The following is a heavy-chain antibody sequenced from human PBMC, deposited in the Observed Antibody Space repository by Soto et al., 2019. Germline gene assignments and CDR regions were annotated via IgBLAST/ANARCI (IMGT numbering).Heavy chain of an antibody. Sequence: GGSLRLSCAASGFTFSSYGMHWVRQAPGKGLEWVAVISYDGSNKYYADSVKGRFTISRDNSKNTLYLQMNSLRAEDTAVYYCAKDLYSGYDFPDYYYYYGMDVWGQGTTVTVSS. V-gene: IGHV3-30*18. CDR2: ISYDGSNK. J-gene: IGHJ6*02. CDR3: AKDLYSGYDFPDYYYYYGMDV. CDR1: GFTFSSYG. D-gene: IGHD5-12*01.